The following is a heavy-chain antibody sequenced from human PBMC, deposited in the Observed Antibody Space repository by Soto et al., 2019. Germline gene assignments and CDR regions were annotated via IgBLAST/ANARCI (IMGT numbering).Heavy chain of an antibody. D-gene: IGHD6-19*01. CDR1: GFTFSSYS. CDR3: ARDKIAVVNYYYYGMDV. V-gene: IGHV3-21*01. J-gene: IGHJ6*02. Sequence: GSLRLSCAASGFTFSSYSMNWVRQAPGKGLEWVSSISSSSSYIYYADSVKGRFTISRDNAKNSLYLQMNSLRAEDTAVYYCARDKIAVVNYYYYGMDVWGQGTTVTVSS. CDR2: ISSSSSYI.